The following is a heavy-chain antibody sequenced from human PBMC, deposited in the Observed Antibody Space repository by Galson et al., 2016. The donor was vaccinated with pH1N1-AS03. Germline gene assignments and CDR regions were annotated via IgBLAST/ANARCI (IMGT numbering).Heavy chain of an antibody. J-gene: IGHJ3*01. CDR3: AREVSHGSGRRDVFDF. Sequence: SVKVSCKASGGTFSSDGISWVRQAPGQGPEWMGGIIPMIGTANYAQKFQGRVTITADESTSTAYMEMSSLTSEDTAVYYCAREVSHGSGRRDVFDFWGQGTVVTVSS. V-gene: IGHV1-69*13. D-gene: IGHD3-10*01. CDR1: GGTFSSDG. CDR2: IIPMIGTA.